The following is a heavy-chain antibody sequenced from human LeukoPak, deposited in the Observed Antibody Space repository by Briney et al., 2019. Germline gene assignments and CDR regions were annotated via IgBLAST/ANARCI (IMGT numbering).Heavy chain of an antibody. CDR3: AREMATNDAFDV. V-gene: IGHV3-21*06. J-gene: IGHJ3*01. CDR2: ISSSSGYI. Sequence: GGSLRLSCAASGFTFSRYIMNWVRQAPGKGLEWVSSISSSSGYIYYADSLKGRFAISRDNAKNSLCLQMNSLRAEDTAVYYCAREMATNDAFDVWGQGTMVTVSS. CDR1: GFTFSRYI. D-gene: IGHD5-24*01.